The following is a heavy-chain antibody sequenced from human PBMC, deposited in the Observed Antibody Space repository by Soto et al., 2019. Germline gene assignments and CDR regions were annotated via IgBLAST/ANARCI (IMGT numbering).Heavy chain of an antibody. CDR2: ISYDGSNK. D-gene: IGHD3-3*01. J-gene: IGHJ4*02. Sequence: QVQLVESGGGVVQPGRSLRLSCAASGFTFSSYAMHWVRQAPGKGLEWVAVISYDGSNKYYADSVKGRFTISRDNSKNTLYLQMNSLRAEDTAVYYCARAPPSITIFGVFDYWGQGTLVTVSS. CDR3: ARAPPSITIFGVFDY. V-gene: IGHV3-30-3*01. CDR1: GFTFSSYA.